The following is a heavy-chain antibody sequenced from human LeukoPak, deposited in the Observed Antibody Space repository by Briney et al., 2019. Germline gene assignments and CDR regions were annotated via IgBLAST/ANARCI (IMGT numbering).Heavy chain of an antibody. CDR3: ARDYYDSSGYYETTYYFDY. J-gene: IGHJ4*02. V-gene: IGHV6-1*01. CDR1: GDSVSSNSAA. D-gene: IGHD3-22*01. Sequence: SQTLSLTCAISGDSVSSNSAAWNWIRQSPSRGLEWLGRTYYRSKWYNDYAVSVKSRITINPDTSKNQFSLQLNSVTPEDTAVYYCARDYYDSSGYYETTYYFDYWGQGTLVTVSS. CDR2: TYYRSKWYN.